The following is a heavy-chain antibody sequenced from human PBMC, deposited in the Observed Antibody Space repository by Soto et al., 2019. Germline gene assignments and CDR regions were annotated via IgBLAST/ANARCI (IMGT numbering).Heavy chain of an antibody. CDR3: ATNTLRRIQLWPTRYYYYGMDV. CDR1: GYTFTSYD. CDR2: MNPNSGNT. V-gene: IGHV1-8*01. D-gene: IGHD5-18*01. J-gene: IGHJ6*02. Sequence: ASVKVSCKASGYTFTSYDINWVRQATGQGLEWMGWMNPNSGNTGYAQKFQGRVTMTRNTSISTAYMELSSLRSEDTAVYYCATNTLRRIQLWPTRYYYYGMDVWGQGTTVTVSS.